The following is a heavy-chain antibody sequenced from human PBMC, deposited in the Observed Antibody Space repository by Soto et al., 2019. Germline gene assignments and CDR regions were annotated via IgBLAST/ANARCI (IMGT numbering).Heavy chain of an antibody. D-gene: IGHD1-26*01. CDR1: GFTFSSYW. J-gene: IGHJ4*01. CDR3: ARDRELPFDY. V-gene: IGHV3-7*03. CDR2: IKQDGSEK. Sequence: PGGSPRLSCGASGFTFSSYWMSWVRQAPGKGLEWVANIKQDGSEKYYVDSVKGRFTISRDNAKNSLYLQMNSLRAEDTAAYYCARDRELPFDYCGDVPLVTVPS.